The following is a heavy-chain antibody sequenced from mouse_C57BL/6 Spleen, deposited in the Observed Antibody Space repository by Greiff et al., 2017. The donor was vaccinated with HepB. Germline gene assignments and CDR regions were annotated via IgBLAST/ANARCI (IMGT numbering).Heavy chain of an antibody. D-gene: IGHD1-1*01. Sequence: VQLQQSGAELVMPGASVKLSCKASGYTFTSYWMHWVKQRPGQGLEWIGEIDPSDSYTNYNQKFKGKSTLTVDKSSSTAYMQLSSLTSEDSAVYYCARRFTTVVAYYFDYWGQGTTLTVSS. J-gene: IGHJ2*01. CDR1: GYTFTSYW. CDR2: IDPSDSYT. CDR3: ARRFTTVVAYYFDY. V-gene: IGHV1-69*01.